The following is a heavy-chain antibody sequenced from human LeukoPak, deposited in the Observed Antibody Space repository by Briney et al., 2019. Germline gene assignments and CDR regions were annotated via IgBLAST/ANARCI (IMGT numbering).Heavy chain of an antibody. Sequence: SETLSLTCTVSGGSISSYYWSWIRQPPGKGLEWIGRIYTSGSTNYNPSLKSRVTISVDTSKNQFSLKLSSVTAADTAVYYCARGLRGSVVRGVIHYYYYYMDVWGKGTTVTVSS. CDR3: ARGLRGSVVRGVIHYYYYYMDV. CDR2: IYTSGST. D-gene: IGHD3-10*01. V-gene: IGHV4-4*08. J-gene: IGHJ6*03. CDR1: GGSISSYY.